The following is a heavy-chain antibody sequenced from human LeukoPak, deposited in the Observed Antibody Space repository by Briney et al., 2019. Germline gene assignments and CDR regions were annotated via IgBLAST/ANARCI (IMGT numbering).Heavy chain of an antibody. CDR1: GGTFSSYA. V-gene: IGHV1-69*05. D-gene: IGHD5-24*01. Sequence: ASVKVSCKASGGTFSSYAISWVRQAPGQGPEWMGGIIPIFGTANYAQKFQGRVTITTDESTSTAYMELSSLRSEDTAVYYCARAGRDGYSPFDYWGQGTLVTVSS. CDR3: ARAGRDGYSPFDY. J-gene: IGHJ4*02. CDR2: IIPIFGTA.